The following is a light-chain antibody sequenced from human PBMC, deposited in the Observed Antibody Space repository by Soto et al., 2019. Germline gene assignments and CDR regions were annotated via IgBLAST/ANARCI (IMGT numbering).Light chain of an antibody. J-gene: IGKJ1*01. CDR3: QQRSNWPWT. Sequence: EIVLTQSPGTLSLSPGERATLSCRASQSVSSTYLGWYQQKPGQAPRLLINGASSRATGIPDRFSGSGSGTDFTLTISRLAPEDFAVYYCQQRSNWPWTFGQGTKVEIK. CDR1: QSVSSTY. V-gene: IGKV3D-20*02. CDR2: GAS.